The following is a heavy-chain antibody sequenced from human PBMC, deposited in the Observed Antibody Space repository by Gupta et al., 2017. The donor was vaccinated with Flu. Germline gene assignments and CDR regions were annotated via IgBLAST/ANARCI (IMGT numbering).Heavy chain of an antibody. CDR1: GGSFSGYY. V-gene: IGHV4-34*01. CDR2: IHHSGST. CDR3: ASGRRGMDG. J-gene: IGHJ6*02. Sequence: QVQLPQWGAGLLRPSATLSLTCAGYGGSFSGYYWSWIRQTPEKGLEWIGDIHHSGSTNYNPPLQSRVTISLDTSKTQFSLKLTAVTAADKAVYYCASGRRGMDGWGQGTTVIVSS.